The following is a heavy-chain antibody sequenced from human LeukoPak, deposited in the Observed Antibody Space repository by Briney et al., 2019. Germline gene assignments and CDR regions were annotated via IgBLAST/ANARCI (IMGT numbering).Heavy chain of an antibody. Sequence: GGSLRLSCAASGFTFSSYDMHWVCQATGKGLEWVSAIGTAGDTYYPGSVKGRFTISRENAKNSLYLQMNSLRAEDTAVYYCARASTYYYDSSGYYFDYWGQGTLVTVSS. CDR2: IGTAGDT. J-gene: IGHJ4*02. V-gene: IGHV3-13*01. CDR3: ARASTYYYDSSGYYFDY. D-gene: IGHD3-22*01. CDR1: GFTFSSYD.